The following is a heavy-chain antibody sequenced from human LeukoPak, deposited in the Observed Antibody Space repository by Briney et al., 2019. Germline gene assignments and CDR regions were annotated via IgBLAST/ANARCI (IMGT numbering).Heavy chain of an antibody. CDR1: GYTFTGYY. D-gene: IGHD1-26*01. CDR2: INPNNGGT. J-gene: IGHJ4*02. CDR3: ARDRHSGNYYLDF. V-gene: IGHV1-2*04. Sequence: ASVKVSCKASGYTFTGYYIHWVRQAPGQGLEWMGWINPNNGGTNYAQEFQGWVTMTRDTSISTAYMELNRLRSDDTAVYYCARDRHSGNYYLDFWGQGTLVTVSS.